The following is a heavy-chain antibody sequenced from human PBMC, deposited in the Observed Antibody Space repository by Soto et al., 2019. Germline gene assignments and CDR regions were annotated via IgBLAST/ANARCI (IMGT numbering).Heavy chain of an antibody. CDR1: GGSISSGGYY. CDR3: ARESNGDYGLVYYYGMDV. D-gene: IGHD4-17*01. V-gene: IGHV4-31*03. CDR2: IYYSGST. Sequence: SETLTLTCTVSGGSISSGGYYWSWIRQHPGKGLEWIGYIYYSGSTYYNPSLKSRVTISVDTSKNQFSLKLSSVTAADTAVYYCARESNGDYGLVYYYGMDVWGQGTTVTVSS. J-gene: IGHJ6*02.